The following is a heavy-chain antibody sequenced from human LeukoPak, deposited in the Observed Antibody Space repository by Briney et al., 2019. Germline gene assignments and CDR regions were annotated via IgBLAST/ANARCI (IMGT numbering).Heavy chain of an antibody. Sequence: GGSLRLSCAASGLTFSSYSMNWVRQAPGKGLEWVSYISSSSSSTIYYADSVKGRFTISRDNAKNSLYLQMNSLRAEDTAVYYCARDLYSSSWYADYWGQGTLVTVSS. CDR2: ISSSSSSTI. V-gene: IGHV3-48*01. CDR1: GLTFSSYS. CDR3: ARDLYSSSWYADY. D-gene: IGHD6-13*01. J-gene: IGHJ4*02.